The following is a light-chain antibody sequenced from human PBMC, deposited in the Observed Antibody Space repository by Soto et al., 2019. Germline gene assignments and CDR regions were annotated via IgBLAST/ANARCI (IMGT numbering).Light chain of an antibody. J-gene: IGKJ1*01. CDR2: KAS. V-gene: IGKV1-5*03. CDR3: QQYSRCSA. Sequence: DIQMTQSPSTLSASVGDRVTITCRASQTISSWLAWYQQKPGMAPKLLIYKASTLQSGVPSRFSGSGSGTEFTLTISSLQPDDFASYYCQQYSRCSAFGQGTKVDI. CDR1: QTISSW.